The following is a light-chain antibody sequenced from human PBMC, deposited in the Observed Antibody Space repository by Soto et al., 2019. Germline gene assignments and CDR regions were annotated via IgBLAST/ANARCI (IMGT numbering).Light chain of an antibody. CDR3: QQYGSSPWT. CDR2: GAS. V-gene: IGKV3-20*01. J-gene: IGKJ1*01. Sequence: EIVLTQSPGTLSLSPGERATLSCRASQSVSSSYLAWYQQKPGQAPRLLISGASSRATGIPARFSGSGSGTAFTLTISRLEPEDFPVYYCQQYGSSPWTFGQGTKVEIK. CDR1: QSVSSSY.